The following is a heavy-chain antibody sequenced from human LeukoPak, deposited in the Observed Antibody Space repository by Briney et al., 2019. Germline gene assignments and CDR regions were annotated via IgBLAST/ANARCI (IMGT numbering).Heavy chain of an antibody. CDR3: AKDPRGDCSGGSCHYLEY. CDR2: ISGSGTST. CDR1: GFAFSSYA. J-gene: IGHJ4*02. Sequence: GGSLRPSCAASGFAFSSYAMSWVRQAPGKGLEWVSAISGSGTSTYYADSVKGRFTISRDNSKNTLYLQMNSLRAEDTAIYHCAKDPRGDCSGGSCHYLEYWGQGTLVSASS. D-gene: IGHD2-15*01. V-gene: IGHV3-23*01.